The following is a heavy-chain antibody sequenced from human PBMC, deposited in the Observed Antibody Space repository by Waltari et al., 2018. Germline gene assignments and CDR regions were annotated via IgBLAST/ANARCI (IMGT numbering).Heavy chain of an antibody. CDR1: GYSFTRYW. V-gene: IGHV5-51*01. D-gene: IGHD3-22*01. Sequence: EVQLVQSGAEVKKPGESLKISCKAYGYSFTRYWLGWGRQMPGKGLEWRGIIYPGDVETRYSPSFQGQVTISADKSVSTAYLQWSSLKASDTAMYYCARHDSSGYCDYWGQGTLVTVSS. CDR3: ARHDSSGYCDY. CDR2: IYPGDVET. J-gene: IGHJ4*02.